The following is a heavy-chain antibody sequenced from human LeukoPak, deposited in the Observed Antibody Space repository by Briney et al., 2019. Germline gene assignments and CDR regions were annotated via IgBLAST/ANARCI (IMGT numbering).Heavy chain of an antibody. J-gene: IGHJ4*02. CDR2: SSYSGST. D-gene: IGHD3-3*01. CDR3: AREGGFYRPLDY. CDR1: RVSISSYY. Sequence: SETLSLTCTVSRVSISSYYWNWIRQPPGKGLEWIGYSSYSGSTSYNPSLKSRVTISVDTSKNQFSLKLTSVTAADTAVYYCAREGGFYRPLDYSGQGTLVTVSS. V-gene: IGHV4-59*12.